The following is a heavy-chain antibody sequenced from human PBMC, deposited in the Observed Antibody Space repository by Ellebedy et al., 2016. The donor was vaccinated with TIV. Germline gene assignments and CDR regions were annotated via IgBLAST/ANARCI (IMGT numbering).Heavy chain of an antibody. D-gene: IGHD6-19*01. J-gene: IGHJ5*02. CDR2: IYYSGST. CDR1: GVSVSSDSYY. V-gene: IGHV4-39*01. CDR3: ARGVAGSYNWFDP. Sequence: MPSETLSLTCTVSGVSVSSDSYYWGWIRQPPGKGLEWIGNIYYSGSTYYNSSLKSRLTMSIYTSKNQFSLRLTSVTAADTAIYYCARGVAGSYNWFDPWGQGTLVTVSS.